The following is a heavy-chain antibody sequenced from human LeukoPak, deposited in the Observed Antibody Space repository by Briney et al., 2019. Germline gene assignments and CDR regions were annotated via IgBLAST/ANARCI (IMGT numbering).Heavy chain of an antibody. D-gene: IGHD4-17*01. CDR1: GYTLTELS. Sequence: ASVKVSCKVSGYTLTELSMHWVRQAPGKGLEWMGWINAGNGNTKYSQKFQGSVTITRDTSASTAYMELSSLRSEDTAVYYCARDPPYGSLFDYWGQGTLVTVSS. V-gene: IGHV1-3*01. CDR3: ARDPPYGSLFDY. J-gene: IGHJ4*02. CDR2: INAGNGNT.